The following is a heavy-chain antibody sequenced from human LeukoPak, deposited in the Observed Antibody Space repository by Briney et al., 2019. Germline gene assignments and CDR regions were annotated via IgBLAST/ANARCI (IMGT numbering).Heavy chain of an antibody. J-gene: IGHJ3*02. D-gene: IGHD1-14*01. CDR3: TRETTRSFDI. V-gene: IGHV3-73*01. CDR2: IRSKANSYAT. Sequence: GGSLRLSCAVSGFTFSNFWMSWVRQASGKGLEWVGRIRSKANSYATAYAASVKGRFTISRDDSKNTAYLQMNSLKTEDTAVYYCTRETTRSFDIWGQGTMVTVSS. CDR1: GFTFSNFW.